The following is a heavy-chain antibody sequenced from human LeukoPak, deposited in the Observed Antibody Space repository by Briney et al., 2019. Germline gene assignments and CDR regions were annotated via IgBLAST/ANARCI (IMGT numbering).Heavy chain of an antibody. V-gene: IGHV3-15*01. Sequence: PGGSLRLSCAASGFSFSSYEMNWVRQAPGKGLEWVGRIKSKTDGGTTDYAAPVKGRFTVSRDDVRNTLYLHMNSLKTEDTAVYYCTTDGTTVTSASFDYWGQGTLVTVSS. D-gene: IGHD4-17*01. CDR3: TTDGTTVTSASFDY. CDR2: IKSKTDGGTT. J-gene: IGHJ4*02. CDR1: GFSFSSYE.